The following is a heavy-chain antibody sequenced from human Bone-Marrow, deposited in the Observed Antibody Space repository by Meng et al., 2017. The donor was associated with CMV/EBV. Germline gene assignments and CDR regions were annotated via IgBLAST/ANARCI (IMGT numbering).Heavy chain of an antibody. CDR1: GFYFSDHF. CDR3: ARESEWVGAFDI. J-gene: IGHJ3*02. CDR2: IKPDSGAT. Sequence: ASVKVSCKTSGFYFSDHFMHWVRQAPGQGLEWMGWIKPDSGATNYAQTFRGRVTMTTDSSISTAYMELSRLRSDDTAVYYCARESEWVGAFDIWGEGTMVTVSS. D-gene: IGHD3-3*01. V-gene: IGHV1-2*02.